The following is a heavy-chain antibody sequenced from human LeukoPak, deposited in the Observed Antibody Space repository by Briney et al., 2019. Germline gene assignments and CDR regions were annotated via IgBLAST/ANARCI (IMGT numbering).Heavy chain of an antibody. CDR1: GFTFSSYA. D-gene: IGHD6-19*01. Sequence: GRSLRLSCAASGFTFSSYAMHWVRQAPGKGLEWVAVISYDGSNKYYADSVKGRFTISRDNPKNTLYLQMNSLRAEDTAVYYCAREGAVAGTFDYWGQGTLVTVSS. V-gene: IGHV3-30-3*01. CDR3: AREGAVAGTFDY. CDR2: ISYDGSNK. J-gene: IGHJ4*02.